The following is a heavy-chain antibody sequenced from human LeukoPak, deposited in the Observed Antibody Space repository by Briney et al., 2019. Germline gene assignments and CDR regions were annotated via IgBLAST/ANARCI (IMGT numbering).Heavy chain of an antibody. CDR1: GGTFSSYT. CDR2: IIPILGIA. D-gene: IGHD3-3*02. V-gene: IGHV1-69*04. Sequence: SVKVSCKASGGTFSSYTISWVRQAPGQGLEWMGRIIPILGIANYAQKFQGRVTITADKSTSTAYMELSSLRSEDTAVYYCVREVEFLEWLLGYWGQGTLVTVSS. J-gene: IGHJ4*02. CDR3: VREVEFLEWLLGY.